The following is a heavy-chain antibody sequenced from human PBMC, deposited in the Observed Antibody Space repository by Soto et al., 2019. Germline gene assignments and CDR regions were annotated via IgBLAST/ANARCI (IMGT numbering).Heavy chain of an antibody. D-gene: IGHD2-15*01. V-gene: IGHV3-33*01. J-gene: IGHJ3*02. CDR2: IYYDGSNE. Sequence: QVQLVESGGGVVQPERSLRLSCAASEFTFSNFGMHWVRQAPGKGLEWVAVIYYDGSNEYYADSVKGRFTISRDNSKNTLYWQTNSLGAEDTAVYYCARVEVVVAADAFDIWGQGTRVTVSS. CDR1: EFTFSNFG. CDR3: ARVEVVVAADAFDI.